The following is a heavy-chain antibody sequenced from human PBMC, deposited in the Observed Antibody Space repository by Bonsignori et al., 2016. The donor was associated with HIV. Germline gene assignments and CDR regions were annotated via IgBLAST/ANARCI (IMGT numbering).Heavy chain of an antibody. CDR3: ARDVSAYSYGIDS. CDR2: ISHIGTTM. V-gene: IGHV3-11*01. J-gene: IGHJ4*02. Sequence: WIRQPPGKGPEWVAYISHIGTTMFYADSVKGRFTISRDNAKSSLFLEMNSLRTEDTAVYYCARDVSAYSYGIDSWGQGTQVTVSS. D-gene: IGHD5-12*01.